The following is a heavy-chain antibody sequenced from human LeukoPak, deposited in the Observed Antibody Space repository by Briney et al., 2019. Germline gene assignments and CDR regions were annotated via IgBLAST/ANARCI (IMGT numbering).Heavy chain of an antibody. Sequence: GWSLRLTCAASGFTFSSYGMNWVRQAPGKGLEWVAVISYDGSNKYYADSVKGRFTISSDNSKNTLFVQMSSLRAEDTAVYYCARGEYYSDTSSYFDYWGQGTLVTVSS. CDR3: ARGEYYSDTSSYFDY. J-gene: IGHJ4*02. CDR2: ISYDGSNK. CDR1: GFTFSSYG. D-gene: IGHD3-22*01. V-gene: IGHV3-30*03.